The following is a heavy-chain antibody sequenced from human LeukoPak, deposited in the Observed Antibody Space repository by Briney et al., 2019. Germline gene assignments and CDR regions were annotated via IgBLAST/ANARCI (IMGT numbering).Heavy chain of an antibody. CDR2: IIPIFGTA. D-gene: IGHD2-15*01. CDR1: GGTFSSYA. CDR3: ARGYIVVVVAARYNWFDP. V-gene: IGHV1-69*06. Sequence: SVKVSCKASGGTFSSYAISWVRQAPGQGLEWMGGIIPIFGTANYAQKFQGRVTITADKSTSTAYMELSSLRSDDTAVYYCARGYIVVVVAARYNWFDPWGQGTLVTVSS. J-gene: IGHJ5*02.